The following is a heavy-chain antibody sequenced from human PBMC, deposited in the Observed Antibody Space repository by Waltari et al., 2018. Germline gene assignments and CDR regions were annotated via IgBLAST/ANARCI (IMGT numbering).Heavy chain of an antibody. J-gene: IGHJ6*03. CDR1: GDSISSGFY. Sequence: QVQLQESGPGLVKSSETLSLTCDVSGDSISSGFYWVWIRRPPGKGPEWIGSVYHNGKPFSNPSLESRVTMSVDTSKRHFSLSLSSVTAADTAVYYCARATCSHGGCSMYYFYYYMDVWGKGTTVTVSS. V-gene: IGHV4-38-2*01. CDR2: VYHNGKP. CDR3: ARATCSHGGCSMYYFYYYMDV. D-gene: IGHD5-18*01.